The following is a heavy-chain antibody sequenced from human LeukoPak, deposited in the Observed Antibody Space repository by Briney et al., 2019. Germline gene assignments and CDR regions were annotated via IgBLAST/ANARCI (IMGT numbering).Heavy chain of an antibody. Sequence: GGSLRLSCAASGFTFSSYSMNWVRQAPGKGLEWVSSISSSSSYIYYADSVKGRFTISRDNAKNSLYLQMNSLRAEDTAVYYCARDGSSGSYLGYYYYYMDVWGKGTTVTVSS. CDR3: ARDGSSGSYLGYYYYYMDV. J-gene: IGHJ6*03. CDR1: GFTFSSYS. CDR2: ISSSSSYI. V-gene: IGHV3-21*01. D-gene: IGHD1-26*01.